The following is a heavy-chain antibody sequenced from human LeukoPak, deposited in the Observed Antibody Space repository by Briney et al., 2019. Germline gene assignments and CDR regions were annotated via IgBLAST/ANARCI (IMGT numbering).Heavy chain of an antibody. J-gene: IGHJ3*02. CDR1: GGSFSSCANY. D-gene: IGHD6-19*01. Sequence: SETLSLTCSISGGSFSSCANYWSWIRRPAGKGREWIGRIYSSGDTTYNPSLKSRVTISIDMFNNQFSLQLSSVTAADTAVYYCVRDPYSSGFYGTAFDIWGQGIVVTVSS. V-gene: IGHV4-61*02. CDR2: IYSSGDT. CDR3: VRDPYSSGFYGTAFDI.